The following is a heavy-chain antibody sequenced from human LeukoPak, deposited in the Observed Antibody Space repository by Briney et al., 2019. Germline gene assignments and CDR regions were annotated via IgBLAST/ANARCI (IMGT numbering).Heavy chain of an antibody. J-gene: IGHJ3*02. V-gene: IGHV3-21*06. CDR2: ISSRGSYT. CDR1: GFTFSNYN. Sequence: GGSLRLSCAASGFTFSNYNMNWVRQAPGKGLEWVSYISSRGSYTYYADSVKGRFTISRDNAKNSLYLQMDSLRAEDTAVYYCARIDAFDIWGQGTMVTVSS. CDR3: ARIDAFDI.